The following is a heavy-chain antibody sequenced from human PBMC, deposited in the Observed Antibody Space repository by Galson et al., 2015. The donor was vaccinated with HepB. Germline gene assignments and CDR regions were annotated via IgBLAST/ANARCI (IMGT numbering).Heavy chain of an antibody. V-gene: IGHV7-4-1*02. CDR3: ARDPLPIVVVPAATYFDY. J-gene: IGHJ4*02. CDR1: GYTFTSYA. CDR2: INTNTGNP. Sequence: SVKVSCKASGYTFTSYAMNWVRQAPGQGLEWMGWINTNTGNPTYAQGFTGRFVFSLDTSVSTAYLQISSLKAEDTAVYYCARDPLPIVVVPAATYFDYWGQGTLVTVSS. D-gene: IGHD2-2*01.